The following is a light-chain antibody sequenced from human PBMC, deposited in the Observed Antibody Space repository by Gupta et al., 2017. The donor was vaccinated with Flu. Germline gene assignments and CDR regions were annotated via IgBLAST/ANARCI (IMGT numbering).Light chain of an antibody. CDR3: SAWDTSIPRWV. J-gene: IGLJ3*02. V-gene: IGLV10-54*04. Sequence: QTATLTCTGNSNNVGNLGAAWLQQHQGHPPKLLSYRNNNRPSGISERFSATRSGNTASLTISGLQPEDEADDYCSAWDTSIPRWVVGGGT. CDR2: RNN. CDR1: SNNVGNLG.